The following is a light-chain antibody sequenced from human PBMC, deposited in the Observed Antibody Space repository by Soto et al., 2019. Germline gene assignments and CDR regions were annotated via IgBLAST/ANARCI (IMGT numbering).Light chain of an antibody. V-gene: IGKV3-20*01. CDR1: QSVRTY. CDR3: QQYGSSPYT. CDR2: GAS. Sequence: ETELTQAPVTLSLSPGERATLSCRASQSVRTYLAWYQQKPGQAPRLLIYGASTRATGIPARFSGTGSGTDFTLTISRLEPEDFAVYYCQQYGSSPYTFGLGTRLEIK. J-gene: IGKJ5*01.